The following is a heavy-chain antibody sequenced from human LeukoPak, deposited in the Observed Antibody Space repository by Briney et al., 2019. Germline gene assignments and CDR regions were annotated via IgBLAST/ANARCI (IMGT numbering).Heavy chain of an antibody. J-gene: IGHJ5*02. V-gene: IGHV1-18*01. D-gene: IGHD3-10*01. CDR3: ARRIGYYYGSGSYYDP. CDR2: ISAYNGNT. CDR1: GYTFTSYG. Sequence: ASVKVSCKASGYTFTSYGISWVRQAPGQGLEWMGWISAYNGNTNYAQKLQGRVIMTTDTSTSTAYMELRSLRSDDTAVYYCARRIGYYYGSGSYYDPWGQGTLVTVSS.